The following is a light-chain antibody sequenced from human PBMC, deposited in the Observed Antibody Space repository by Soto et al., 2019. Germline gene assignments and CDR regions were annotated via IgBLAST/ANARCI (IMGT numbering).Light chain of an antibody. Sequence: DIVMTQSPLSLPVTPGEPASISCRSSQSILHSNGYNYLDWYLQKPAQSPQLLIYLGSNRASGVPDRFSGSGSGTDFTLKISRVEAEDVEVYYCMQALQTQWTFGQGTKVEIK. V-gene: IGKV2-28*01. J-gene: IGKJ1*01. CDR3: MQALQTQWT. CDR1: QSILHSNGYNY. CDR2: LGS.